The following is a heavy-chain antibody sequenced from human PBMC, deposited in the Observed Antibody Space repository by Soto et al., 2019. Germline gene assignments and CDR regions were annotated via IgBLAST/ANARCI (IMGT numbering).Heavy chain of an antibody. CDR3: ARDHHRYSGYDYVDY. Sequence: QVQLVESGGGLVKPGGSLRLSCVASGFTFSDYYMSWIRQAPGKGLEGVSYISSSSSYTNYADSVKGRFTISRDNAKNSLYLQMNSLRAEETAVYYCARDHHRYSGYDYVDYWGQGTLVTVSS. J-gene: IGHJ4*02. CDR2: ISSSSSYT. V-gene: IGHV3-11*05. CDR1: GFTFSDYY. D-gene: IGHD5-12*01.